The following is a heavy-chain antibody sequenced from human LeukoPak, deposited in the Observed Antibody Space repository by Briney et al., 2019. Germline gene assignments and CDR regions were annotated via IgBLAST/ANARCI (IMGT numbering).Heavy chain of an antibody. CDR3: ARDRRIVGATTFNY. V-gene: IGHV1-2*02. CDR1: GYTFTSYA. J-gene: IGHJ4*02. CDR2: INPNSGGT. D-gene: IGHD1-26*01. Sequence: ASVKVSCKASGYTFTSYAMNWVRQAPGQGLEWMGWINPNSGGTNYAQKFQGRVTMTRDTSISTAYMELSRLRSDDTAVYYCARDRRIVGATTFNYWGQGTLVTVSS.